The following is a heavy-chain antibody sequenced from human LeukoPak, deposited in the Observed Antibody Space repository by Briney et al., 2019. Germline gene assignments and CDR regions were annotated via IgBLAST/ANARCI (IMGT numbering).Heavy chain of an antibody. CDR2: IYYSGST. Sequence: SETLSLTCTVSGGSISSYYWSWIRQPPGKGLEWIGYIYYSGSTNYNPSLKSRVTISVDTSKNQFSLKLSSVTAADTAVYYCARNSLGYDSSGGFDYWGQGTLVTVSS. V-gene: IGHV4-59*01. CDR1: GGSISSYY. J-gene: IGHJ4*02. CDR3: ARNSLGYDSSGGFDY. D-gene: IGHD3-22*01.